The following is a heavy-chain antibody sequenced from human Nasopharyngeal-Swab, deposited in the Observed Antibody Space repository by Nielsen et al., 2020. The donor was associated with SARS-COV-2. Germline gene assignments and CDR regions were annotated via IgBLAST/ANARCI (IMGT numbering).Heavy chain of an antibody. CDR1: GYTFTSYG. J-gene: IGHJ6*03. CDR2: ISAYNGNT. D-gene: IGHD6-19*01. V-gene: IGHV1-18*01. CDR3: AREQEYSSGWYEQLAGNYYYYMDV. Sequence: ASVKVSCKASGYTFTSYGISWVRQAPGQGLEWMGWISAYNGNTNYAQKLQGRVTMTTDTSTSTAYMELRSLRSDGTAVYYCAREQEYSSGWYEQLAGNYYYYMDVWGKGTTVTVSS.